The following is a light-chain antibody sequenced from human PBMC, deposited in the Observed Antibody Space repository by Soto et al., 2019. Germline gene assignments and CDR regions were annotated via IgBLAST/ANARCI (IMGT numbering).Light chain of an antibody. V-gene: IGLV1-40*01. Sequence: QSVLTQAPSVSGAPGQRVTISCTGSSSNIGASYDVHWYQQVPGTAPKLLIYGNNNRPSGVPDRFSGSKSGTSASLAITGLQAEDEADYYCQSFDSSLSGSGVFGRGTKLTVL. CDR2: GNN. CDR3: QSFDSSLSGSGV. CDR1: SSNIGASYD. J-gene: IGLJ3*02.